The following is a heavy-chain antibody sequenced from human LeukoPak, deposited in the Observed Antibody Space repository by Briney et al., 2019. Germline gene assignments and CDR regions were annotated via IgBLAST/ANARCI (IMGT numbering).Heavy chain of an antibody. CDR1: GYTFTNYY. Sequence: ASVKVSCKASGYTFTNYYVHWVRQAPGQGPEYMGIINPSAGNTNYAQKFQGRITMTRDTSTTTVYMELSSLVSEDTAVYYCPRERPSKCYFDYWGQGTLVTVSS. CDR2: INPSAGNT. CDR3: PRERPSKCYFDY. J-gene: IGHJ4*02. V-gene: IGHV1-46*01.